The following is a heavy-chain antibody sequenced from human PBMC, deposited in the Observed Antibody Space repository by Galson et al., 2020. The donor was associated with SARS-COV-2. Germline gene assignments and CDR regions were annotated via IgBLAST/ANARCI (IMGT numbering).Heavy chain of an antibody. CDR1: GFSLSNARMG. D-gene: IGHD5-18*01. CDR3: ARIHGVQLWGVLDY. J-gene: IGHJ4*02. CDR2: IFSNDEK. Sequence: KMSGPTLVKPTETLTLTCTVSGFSLSNARMGVSWIRQPPGKALEWLAHIFSNDEKSYSTSLKSRLTISKDTSKSQVVLTMTNMDPVDTATYYCARIHGVQLWGVLDYWGQGTLVTVSS. V-gene: IGHV2-26*01.